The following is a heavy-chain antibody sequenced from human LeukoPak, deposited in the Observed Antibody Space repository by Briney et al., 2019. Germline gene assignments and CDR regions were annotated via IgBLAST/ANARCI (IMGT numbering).Heavy chain of an antibody. CDR3: ARGTAVAGTFGDY. J-gene: IGHJ4*02. V-gene: IGHV1-3*01. Sequence: ASVKVSCKASGYTFTSYAMHWVRQAPGQRLEWMGWINAGNGNTKYPQKFQGRVTITRDTSASTAYMELSSLRSEDTAVYYCARGTAVAGTFGDYWGQGTLVTVSS. D-gene: IGHD6-19*01. CDR2: INAGNGNT. CDR1: GYTFTSYA.